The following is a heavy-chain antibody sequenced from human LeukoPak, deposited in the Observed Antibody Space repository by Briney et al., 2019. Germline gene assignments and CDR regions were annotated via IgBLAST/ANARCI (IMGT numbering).Heavy chain of an antibody. D-gene: IGHD2-15*01. CDR2: IDHSGST. Sequence: ASETLSLTCTVSGYSISSGYYWGWIRQPPGKGLEWTGSIDHSGSTYYNPSLNSRVTISVDTSKNQFSLKLSSVTPADTAVYYCARDLCSGGSCYPGWLDPWGQGTLVTVSS. CDR3: ARDLCSGGSCYPGWLDP. J-gene: IGHJ5*02. CDR1: GYSISSGYY. V-gene: IGHV4-38-2*02.